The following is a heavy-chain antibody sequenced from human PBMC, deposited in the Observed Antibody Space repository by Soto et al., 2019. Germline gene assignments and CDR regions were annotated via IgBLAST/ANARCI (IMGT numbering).Heavy chain of an antibody. D-gene: IGHD3-16*01. CDR3: VRGGGAYAGSSLWFDS. CDR1: GFTFSHSA. CDR2: IGSTGAST. J-gene: IGHJ5*01. V-gene: IGHV3-64D*06. Sequence: GGSLRLSCSASGFTFSHSAMHWVRQAPGKGLEYVAAIGSTGASTYYPGSVKGRFIISRDNSKNTLFLQMNSLRPEDTAVYYCVRGGGAYAGSSLWFDSWGQGXLVTVSS.